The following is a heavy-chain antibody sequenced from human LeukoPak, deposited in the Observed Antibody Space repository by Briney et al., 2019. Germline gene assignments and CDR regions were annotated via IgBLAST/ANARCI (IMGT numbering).Heavy chain of an antibody. V-gene: IGHV3-23*01. D-gene: IGHD3-10*01. CDR2: IGGSGGST. CDR3: ARDRAGAMVRGVIDY. J-gene: IGHJ4*02. CDR1: GFTFSSYA. Sequence: PGGSLRLSCPASGFTFSSYAMSWVRQAPGKGLEWVSVIGGSGGSTYYADSVKGRFTISRDNAKNSLYLQMNSLGAEDTAVYYCARDRAGAMVRGVIDYWGQGTLVTVSS.